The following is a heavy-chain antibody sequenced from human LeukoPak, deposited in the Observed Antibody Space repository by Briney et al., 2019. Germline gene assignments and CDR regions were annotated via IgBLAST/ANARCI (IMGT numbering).Heavy chain of an antibody. CDR1: GSSISSSSDY. V-gene: IGHV4-39*01. CDR2: IYYSGTT. Sequence: SETLSLTCTVSGSSISSSSDYWGWIRQPPGNGLEWIGSIYYSGTTYYNPSLKSRVTISVDTSKNQFSLKLTSVTATDTAVYYCARSKLRLDPWGQGTLVTVSS. J-gene: IGHJ5*01. D-gene: IGHD4-17*01. CDR3: ARSKLRLDP.